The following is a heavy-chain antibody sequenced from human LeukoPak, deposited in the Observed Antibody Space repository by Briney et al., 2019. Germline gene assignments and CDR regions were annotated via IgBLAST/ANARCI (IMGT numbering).Heavy chain of an antibody. CDR3: AKTYYSSRAHYYYYYYMDV. V-gene: IGHV3-30*02. Sequence: QPGGSLRFSCAASRFTFSTYRMNWVRQAPGKGLEWVAFIRYDGSNKYYADSVKGRFTISRDNSKNTRYLQMNSLRAEDTAVYYCAKTYYSSRAHYYYYYYMDVWGKGTTVTISS. D-gene: IGHD3-10*01. CDR2: IRYDGSNK. J-gene: IGHJ6*03. CDR1: RFTFSTYR.